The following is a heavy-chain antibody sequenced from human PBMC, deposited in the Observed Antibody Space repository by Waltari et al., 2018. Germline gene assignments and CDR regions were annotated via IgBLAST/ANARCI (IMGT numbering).Heavy chain of an antibody. CDR1: GGSISSNS. CDR3: ASLGRYTWNYYAFDV. J-gene: IGHJ3*01. Sequence: QVQLQESGPGLVKPSETLSLNCNVSGGSISSNSWSWIRQPPGKGLEWIGYIYYSGSTNYNPSLKSRVTLSINTSKNQFSLKLTSVTAADTAVYYCASLGRYTWNYYAFDVWGQGTKVTVSS. CDR2: IYYSGST. V-gene: IGHV4-59*01. D-gene: IGHD1-7*01.